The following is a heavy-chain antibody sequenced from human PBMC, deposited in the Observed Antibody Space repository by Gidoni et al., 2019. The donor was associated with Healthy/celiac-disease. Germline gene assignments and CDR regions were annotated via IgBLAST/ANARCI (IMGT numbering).Heavy chain of an antibody. J-gene: IGHJ4*02. Sequence: QVQLQESGPGLVKPSQTLSLTCTVSGGSISSGSYYWSWIRQPAGKGLEWIGRIYTSGSTNYNPSLKSRVTISVDTSKNQFSLKLSSVTAADTAVYYCARGPSKVRGVPDYWGQGTLVTVSS. V-gene: IGHV4-61*02. CDR2: IYTSGST. CDR1: GGSISSGSYY. CDR3: ARGPSKVRGVPDY. D-gene: IGHD3-10*01.